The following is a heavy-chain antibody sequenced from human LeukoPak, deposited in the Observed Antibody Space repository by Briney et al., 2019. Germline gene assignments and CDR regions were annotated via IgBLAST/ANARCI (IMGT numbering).Heavy chain of an antibody. CDR1: GFSFSIHD. Sequence: GGSLRLSCAASGFSFSIHDMTWVRQAPGKGLEWVANIKQDGSEKYYVDSVKGRFTISRDNTKNSLFLQMNSLRAEDTAVYYCARDKRQLWLRPLDYWGQGILVTVSS. CDR3: ARDKRQLWLRPLDY. V-gene: IGHV3-7*01. D-gene: IGHD5-18*01. J-gene: IGHJ4*02. CDR2: IKQDGSEK.